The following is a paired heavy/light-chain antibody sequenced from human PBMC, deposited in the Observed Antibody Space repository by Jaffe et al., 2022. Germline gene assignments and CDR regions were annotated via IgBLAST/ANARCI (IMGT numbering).Heavy chain of an antibody. CDR1: GFTFTNFG. Sequence: QVHLVESGGGLVQPGGSLRLSCAASGFTFTNFGMHWVRQAPGKGLEWVAFIQYDGSKIYYADSVKGRFTISKDNSKNTLYLQMDSLRPDDTALYYCAKDPNPYDFWGGYFDQWGQGTLVTVSS. V-gene: IGHV3-30*02. J-gene: IGHJ4*02. D-gene: IGHD3-3*01. CDR2: IQYDGSKI. CDR3: AKDPNPYDFWGGYFDQ.
Light chain of an antibody. CDR1: QNVRDSY. J-gene: IGKJ3*01. CDR3: QQSSRSLP. Sequence: VLTQSPGTLSLSPGESATLSCRASQNVRDSYVAWYQQRPGQAPRLLIYGTSMRATGIPDRFRGSGSGTDFILTISRLEPEDFAVYYCQQSSRSLPFGPGTKVEI. V-gene: IGKV3-20*01. CDR2: GTS.